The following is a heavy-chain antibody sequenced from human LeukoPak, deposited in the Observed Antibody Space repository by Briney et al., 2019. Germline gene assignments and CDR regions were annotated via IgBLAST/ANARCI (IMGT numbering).Heavy chain of an antibody. J-gene: IGHJ4*02. CDR1: GYMFDRYG. Sequence: ASVKVSCKASGYMFDRYGIIWVRQAPGEGLEWMGWISVYNGNTDYAQKFQGRIAMTMDTSTSTAYMELRTLRSDDTAVYYCARDLDYYGSGSYYYWGQGTLVTVSS. CDR2: ISVYNGNT. CDR3: ARDLDYYGSGSYYY. D-gene: IGHD3-10*01. V-gene: IGHV1-18*01.